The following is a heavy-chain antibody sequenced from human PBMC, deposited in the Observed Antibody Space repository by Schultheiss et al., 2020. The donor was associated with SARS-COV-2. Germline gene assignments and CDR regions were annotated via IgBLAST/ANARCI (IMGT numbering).Heavy chain of an antibody. CDR3: ARGLYGSGWDYYYYGMDV. V-gene: IGHV4-34*01. CDR1: GGSFSGYY. J-gene: IGHJ6*02. CDR2: INHSGST. Sequence: SETLSLTCAVYGGSFSGYYWSWIRQPPGKGLEWIGEINHSGSTNYNPSLKSRVTISVDTSKNQFSLQLNSVTPEDTAVYYCARGLYGSGWDYYYYGMDVWGQGTTVTVAS. D-gene: IGHD6-19*01.